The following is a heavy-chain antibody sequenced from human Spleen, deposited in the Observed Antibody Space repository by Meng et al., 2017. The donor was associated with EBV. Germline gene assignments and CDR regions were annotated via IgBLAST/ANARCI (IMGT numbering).Heavy chain of an antibody. CDR2: IFHSGSA. CDR3: ARGNYYDSNTSPLGWFGT. V-gene: IGHV4-30-2*01. D-gene: IGHD3-22*01. CDR1: GGAINTGGYS. J-gene: IGHJ5*02. Sequence: QLQLQESGSGLVKLSPXLSLTCXVSGGAINTGGYSWTWIRQPPGKGLEWIGYIFHSGSAYYNPSLRSRVIISVDRSKNQFSLKLSSVTAADTAVYYCARGNYYDSNTSPLGWFGTWGQGNLVTVSS.